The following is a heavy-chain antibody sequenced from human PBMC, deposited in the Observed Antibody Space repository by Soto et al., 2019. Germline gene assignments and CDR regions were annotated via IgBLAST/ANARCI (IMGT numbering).Heavy chain of an antibody. V-gene: IGHV1-3*01. CDR2: INAGNGNT. Sequence: ASVKVSCKASGYTFTSYAMHWVRQAPGQRLEWMGWINAGNGNTKYSQKFQGRVTITRDTSASTAYMELSSLRSEDTAVYYCARERVRIAAPAGAFDIWGQGTMVTVSS. CDR1: GYTFTSYA. CDR3: ARERVRIAAPAGAFDI. J-gene: IGHJ3*02. D-gene: IGHD6-6*01.